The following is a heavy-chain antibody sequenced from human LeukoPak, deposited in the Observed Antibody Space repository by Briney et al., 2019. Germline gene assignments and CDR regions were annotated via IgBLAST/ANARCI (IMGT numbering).Heavy chain of an antibody. V-gene: IGHV3-23*01. Sequence: GGSLRLSCAASGFTFSSYAMSWVRQAPGKGLEWVSAISGSGGSTYYADSVKGRFTISRDNSKNTLYLQMNSLRAEDTAVYYCAKKGGYSSGWYGGYYMDVWGKGTTVTVSS. D-gene: IGHD6-19*01. CDR1: GFTFSSYA. CDR3: AKKGGYSSGWYGGYYMDV. J-gene: IGHJ6*03. CDR2: ISGSGGST.